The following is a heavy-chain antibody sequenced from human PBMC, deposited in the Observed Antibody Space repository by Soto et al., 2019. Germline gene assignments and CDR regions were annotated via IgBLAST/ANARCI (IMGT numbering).Heavy chain of an antibody. Sequence: SETLSLTCTVSGGSISSYYWSWIRQPPGKGLEWIGYIYYSGSTNYNPSLKSRVTISVDTSQSQFSLKLSSVTAADTAVYYCARDRAIAEAAPAFDIWGQGTMVTVSS. V-gene: IGHV4-59*01. CDR2: IYYSGST. J-gene: IGHJ3*02. D-gene: IGHD6-13*01. CDR3: ARDRAIAEAAPAFDI. CDR1: GGSISSYY.